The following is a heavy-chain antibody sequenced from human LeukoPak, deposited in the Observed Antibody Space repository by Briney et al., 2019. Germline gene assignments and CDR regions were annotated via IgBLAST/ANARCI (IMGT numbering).Heavy chain of an antibody. CDR2: INWNGGST. CDR1: GLTFDDYG. Sequence: GGSLRLSCAASGLTFDDYGMSWVRQAPGKGLEWVSGINWNGGSTGYADSVKGRFTISRDNAKKSLDLQMNSLRVEDTALYYCARGHIDYAFDCWGQGTLVTVSS. D-gene: IGHD4-17*01. CDR3: ARGHIDYAFDC. V-gene: IGHV3-20*04. J-gene: IGHJ4*02.